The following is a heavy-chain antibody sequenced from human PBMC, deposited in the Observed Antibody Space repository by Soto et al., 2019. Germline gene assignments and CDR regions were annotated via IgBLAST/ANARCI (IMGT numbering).Heavy chain of an antibody. V-gene: IGHV4-30-2*01. D-gene: IGHD6-19*01. CDR3: ARAGGLGAVAADY. Sequence: QLQLQESGSGLVKPSQTLSLTCAVSGGSISSGGNSWSRIRQPPGKGLEWIGYIYHRGSTYYNPSLKSRATISVDRSKNQFSLKLSSVTAADTAVYYCARAGGLGAVAADYWGQGTLVTVSS. CDR1: GGSISSGGNS. CDR2: IYHRGST. J-gene: IGHJ4*02.